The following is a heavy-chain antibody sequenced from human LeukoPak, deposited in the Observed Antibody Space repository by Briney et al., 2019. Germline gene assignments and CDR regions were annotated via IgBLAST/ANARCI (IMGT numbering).Heavy chain of an antibody. D-gene: IGHD5-18*01. CDR1: GGSFSDYY. J-gene: IGHJ4*02. CDR2: VNHSGST. V-gene: IGHV4-34*01. CDR3: ARDFDTAMVTPYFDY. Sequence: SETLSLTCAVYGGSFSDYYWSWIRQSPGKGLEWIGEVNHSGSTNYNPSLKSRATISVDTSKNQFSLKLSSVTAANTAVYYCARDFDTAMVTPYFDYWGQGTLVTVSS.